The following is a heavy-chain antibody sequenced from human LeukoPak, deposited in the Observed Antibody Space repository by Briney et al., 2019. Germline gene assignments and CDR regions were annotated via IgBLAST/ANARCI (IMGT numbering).Heavy chain of an antibody. CDR1: GFTFSSYG. D-gene: IGHD6-13*01. CDR3: AKDQSSSSLPYYFDY. CDR2: ISYDGSNK. V-gene: IGHV3-30*18. Sequence: GGSLRLSCAASGFTFSSYGMHWVRQAPGKGLEWVAVISYDGSNKYYADSVKGRFTISRDNSKNTLYLQMNSLRAEDTAVYYCAKDQSSSSLPYYFDYWGQGTLVTVSS. J-gene: IGHJ4*02.